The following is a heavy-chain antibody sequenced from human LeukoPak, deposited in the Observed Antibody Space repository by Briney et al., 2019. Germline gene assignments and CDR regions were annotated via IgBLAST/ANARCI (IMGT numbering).Heavy chain of an antibody. CDR3: ASWSYDSSGYQDY. CDR1: GGSFSGYY. J-gene: IGHJ4*02. V-gene: IGHV4-34*01. Sequence: SETLSLTCAVYGGSFSGYYWSWIRQPPGKGLEWIGEINHSGSTNYNPSLKSRVTISVDTSKNQFSLKLSSVTAADTAVYYCASWSYDSSGYQDYRGQGTLVTVSS. CDR2: INHSGST. D-gene: IGHD3-22*01.